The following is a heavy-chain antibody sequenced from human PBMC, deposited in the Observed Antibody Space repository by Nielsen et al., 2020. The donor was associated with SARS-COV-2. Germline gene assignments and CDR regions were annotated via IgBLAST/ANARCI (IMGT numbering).Heavy chain of an antibody. J-gene: IGHJ6*03. D-gene: IGHD2-2*01. Sequence: GGSLRLSCAASGFTLSDYYMSWIRQAPGKGLEWLSYISSSGDRIYYADSVKGRFTISRDNAKNSLYLQMNSLRAEDTAVYYCARDCPSDTICYYYYYYMDVWGKGTTVTVSS. V-gene: IGHV3-11*04. CDR2: ISSSGDRI. CDR1: GFTLSDYY. CDR3: ARDCPSDTICYYYYYYMDV.